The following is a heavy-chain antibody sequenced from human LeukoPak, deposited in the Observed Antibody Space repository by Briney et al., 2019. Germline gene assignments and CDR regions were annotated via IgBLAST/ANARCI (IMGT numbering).Heavy chain of an antibody. CDR3: ARETTVIAY. V-gene: IGHV4-61*02. Sequence: PSETLSLTCTVSGGSISSGSYYWSWIRQPAGKGLEWIGRIYTSGSTNYNPSLKSRVTISVDTSKNQFSLKLSSVTAADTAVYYCARETTVIAYWGQGTLVTVSS. J-gene: IGHJ4*02. D-gene: IGHD4-11*01. CDR2: IYTSGST. CDR1: GGSISSGSYY.